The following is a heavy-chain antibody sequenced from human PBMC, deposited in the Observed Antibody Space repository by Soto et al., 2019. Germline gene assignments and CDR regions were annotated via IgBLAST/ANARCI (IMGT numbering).Heavy chain of an antibody. J-gene: IGHJ2*01. D-gene: IGHD1-26*01. V-gene: IGHV3-73*02. CDR3: ASGSYPADWYFDL. Sequence: EVQLVESGGGLVQPGGSLKLSCAASGFTFSGSAMHWVRQASGKGLEWVGRIRSKANNYATAYAASVKGRFIISRDDSMNMAYLQMNSLKAEGTAVYCGASGSYPADWYFDLWGRGTLVTVSS. CDR2: IRSKANNYAT. CDR1: GFTFSGSA.